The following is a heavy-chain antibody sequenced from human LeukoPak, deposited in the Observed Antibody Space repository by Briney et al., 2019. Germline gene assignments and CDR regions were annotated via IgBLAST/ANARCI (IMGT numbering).Heavy chain of an antibody. CDR3: TRRSGGSNRGFDY. V-gene: IGHV3-72*01. Sequence: GGSLRLSCAASGFTFSDHYMDWVRQSPGKGLEWVGRTRNKARTYTTEYAASVKGRFTVSRDDSKNSLYLQMNSPKTEDTAVYYCTRRSGGSNRGFDYWGQGTLVTVSS. D-gene: IGHD2/OR15-2a*01. CDR1: GFTFSDHY. J-gene: IGHJ4*02. CDR2: TRNKARTYTT.